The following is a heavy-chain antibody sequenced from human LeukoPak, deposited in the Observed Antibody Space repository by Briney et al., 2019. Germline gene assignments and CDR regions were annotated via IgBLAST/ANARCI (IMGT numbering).Heavy chain of an antibody. Sequence: ASVKVSCKASGYTFTSYYMHWVRQAPGQGLEWMGIINPSGGSTSYAQKFQGRVTMTRDTSTSTVYMELSSLRSEDTAVYYCARERGYYGSSGYYEPLPIDYWGQGTLVTVSS. V-gene: IGHV1-46*01. CDR3: ARERGYYGSSGYYEPLPIDY. CDR1: GYTFTSYY. D-gene: IGHD3-22*01. CDR2: INPSGGST. J-gene: IGHJ4*02.